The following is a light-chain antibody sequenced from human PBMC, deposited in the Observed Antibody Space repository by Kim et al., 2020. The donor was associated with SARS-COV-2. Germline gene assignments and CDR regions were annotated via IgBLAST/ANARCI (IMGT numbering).Light chain of an antibody. J-gene: IGLJ2*01. CDR1: SNSVCVDNY. V-gene: IGLV2-11*01. Sequence: GLSVTSASTGPSNSVCVDNYVSCYQPHPVRAPPLIIYHVTKRPAGVPALFSGSKSGSTASLSVSGLQSEDEADYYCCSYAGDYVIFGGGTQLTVL. CDR2: HVT. CDR3: CSYAGDYVI.